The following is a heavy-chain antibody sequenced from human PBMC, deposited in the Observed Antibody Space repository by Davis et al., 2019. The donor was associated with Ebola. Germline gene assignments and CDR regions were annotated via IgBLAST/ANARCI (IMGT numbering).Heavy chain of an antibody. J-gene: IGHJ5*02. CDR2: IYYSGST. V-gene: IGHV4-59*12. D-gene: IGHD1-14*01. CDR3: ARVYTHNWFDP. CDR1: GGSISSYY. Sequence: SETLSLTCTVSGGSISSYYWSWIRQPPGKGLEWIGYIYYSGSTYYNPSLKSRVTISVDTSKNQFSLKLSSVTAADTAVYCCARVYTHNWFDPWGQGTLVTVSS.